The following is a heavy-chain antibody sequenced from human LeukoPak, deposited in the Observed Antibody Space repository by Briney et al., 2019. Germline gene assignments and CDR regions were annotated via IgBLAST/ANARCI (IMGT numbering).Heavy chain of an antibody. D-gene: IGHD2-2*01. Sequence: SETLSLTCTVSGGSISSYYWSWIRQPAGKGLEWIGRIYTSGSTNYNPSLKSRVTMSVDTSKNQFSLKLSSVTAADTAVYYCARVVQVPAARINWFDPWGQGTLVTVSS. CDR1: GGSISSYY. J-gene: IGHJ5*02. CDR2: IYTSGST. V-gene: IGHV4-4*07. CDR3: ARVVQVPAARINWFDP.